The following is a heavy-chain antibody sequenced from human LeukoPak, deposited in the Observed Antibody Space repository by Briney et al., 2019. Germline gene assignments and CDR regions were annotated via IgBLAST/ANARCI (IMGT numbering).Heavy chain of an antibody. CDR2: IYPGDSDT. D-gene: IGHD4-23*01. J-gene: IGHJ4*02. CDR1: GYTFPSYW. CDR3: ARVVSLSVVTSLCDS. V-gene: IGHV5-51*01. Sequence: GESLQISCKGSGYTFPSYWIGWVRQTPGKGLEWMGIIYPGDSDTRYSPTFQGQVTISADKSISTAYLQWGSLKASDTAMYYCARVVSLSVVTSLCDSWGQGTLVTVSS.